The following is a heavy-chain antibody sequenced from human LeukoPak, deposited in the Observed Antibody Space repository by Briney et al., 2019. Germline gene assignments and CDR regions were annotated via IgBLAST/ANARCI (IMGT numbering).Heavy chain of an antibody. CDR3: ARDHSSSGMDV. CDR1: GFTFSSYN. J-gene: IGHJ6*02. CDR2: MSGSSNYI. Sequence: GGSLRLSCAASGFTFSSYNMNWVRQAPGKGLEWVSYMSGSSNYIYYADSVKGRFIISRDNAKNSLYLQMNSLRAEDTAVYYCARDHSSSGMDVWGQGTTVTVSS. V-gene: IGHV3-21*01.